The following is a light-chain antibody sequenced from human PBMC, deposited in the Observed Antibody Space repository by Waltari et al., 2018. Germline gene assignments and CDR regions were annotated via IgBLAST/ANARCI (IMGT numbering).Light chain of an antibody. V-gene: IGLV4-69*01. CDR2: VNSDGSH. Sequence: QLVVTQSPSASASLGASVKLTCTLSSGHSSNIIAWLQQQPEKGPRYLMKVNSDGSHSRGDQIPDRFSGSSSGAERHLTISSLQAEDEADYYCQTGGQGTWVFGGGTKLTVL. J-gene: IGLJ3*02. CDR3: QTGGQGTWV. CDR1: SGHSSNI.